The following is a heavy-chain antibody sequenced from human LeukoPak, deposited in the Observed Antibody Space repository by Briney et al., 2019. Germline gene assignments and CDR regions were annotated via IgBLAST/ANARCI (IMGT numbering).Heavy chain of an antibody. CDR2: IDQDESEK. CDR1: GFPFHNYW. CDR3: DRGLYGSGRRSLMAL. V-gene: IGHV3-7*01. D-gene: IGHD3-10*01. Sequence: PGGSLRLSCAASGFPFHNYWMTWVRQAPGKGLEWVANIDQDESEKYYVDSVKGRFTISRDNADKSLYLELTSLRVEDTAIYYCDRGLYGSGRRSLMALWGPGTLVTVSS. J-gene: IGHJ4*02.